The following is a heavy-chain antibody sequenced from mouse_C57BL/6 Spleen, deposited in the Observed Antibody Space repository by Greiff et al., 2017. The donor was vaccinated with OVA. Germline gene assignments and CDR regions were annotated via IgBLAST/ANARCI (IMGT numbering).Heavy chain of an antibody. Sequence: QVQLQQPGAELVMPGASVKLSCKASGYTFTSYWMHWVKQRPGQGLEWIGEIDPSDSYTNYNQKFKGKSTLTVDKSSSTAYMQLSSLTSEDSAVYYCAVITTVAMDYWGQGTSVTVSS. J-gene: IGHJ4*01. CDR3: AVITTVAMDY. CDR2: IDPSDSYT. V-gene: IGHV1-69*01. CDR1: GYTFTSYW. D-gene: IGHD1-1*01.